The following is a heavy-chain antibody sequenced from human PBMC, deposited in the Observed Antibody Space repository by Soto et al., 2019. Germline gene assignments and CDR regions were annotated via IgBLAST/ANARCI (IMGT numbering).Heavy chain of an antibody. D-gene: IGHD2-15*01. CDR3: VRTSLVVAAATREDY. V-gene: IGHV3-74*01. CDR1: GFTFSSYW. Sequence: EVQLVESGGGLVQPGGSLRLSCAASGFTFSSYWMHWVRQAPEKGLVWVSRINSDVSSTSDADSVNGRFTISRDNAKNTLYLQMNSLRAEDTAVYYCVRTSLVVAAATREDYWGQGTLVTVSS. J-gene: IGHJ4*02. CDR2: INSDVSST.